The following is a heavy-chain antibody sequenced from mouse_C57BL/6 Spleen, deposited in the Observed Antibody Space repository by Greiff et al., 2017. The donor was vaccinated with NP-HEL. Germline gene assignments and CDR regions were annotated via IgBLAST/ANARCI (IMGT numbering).Heavy chain of an antibody. D-gene: IGHD1-1*01. CDR3: ARIGVGDAMDY. V-gene: IGHV1-72*01. CDR2: IDPNSGGT. CDR1: GYTFTSYW. J-gene: IGHJ4*01. Sequence: QVQLQQPGAELVKPGASVKLSCKASGYTFTSYWMHWVKQRPGRGFEWIGRIDPNSGGTKYDEKFKSKATLTVDKPSSTAYMQLSSLTSEDSAVYYCARIGVGDAMDYWGQGTSVTVSS.